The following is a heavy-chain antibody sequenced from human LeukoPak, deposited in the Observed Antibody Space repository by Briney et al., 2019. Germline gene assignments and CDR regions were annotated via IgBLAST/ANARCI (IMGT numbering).Heavy chain of an antibody. J-gene: IGHJ6*03. CDR2: IRYDGSNK. CDR1: GFTFSSYA. CDR3: ARDQIWFGELVPYMDV. V-gene: IGHV3-30*02. Sequence: GGSLRLSCAASGFTFSSYAMHWVRQAPGKGLEWVAFIRYDGSNKYYADSVKGRFTISRDNSKNTLYLQMNSLRAEDTAVYYCARDQIWFGELVPYMDVWGKGTTVTVSS. D-gene: IGHD3-10*01.